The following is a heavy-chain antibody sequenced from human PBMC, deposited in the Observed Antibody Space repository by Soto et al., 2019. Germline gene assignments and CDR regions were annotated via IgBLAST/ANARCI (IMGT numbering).Heavy chain of an antibody. CDR2: MNPNSGNT. D-gene: IGHD2-15*01. J-gene: IGHJ6*03. Sequence: ASVKVSCKASGYTFTSYDINWVRQATGQGLEWMGWMNPNSGNTGYAQKFQGRVTMTRNTSISTAYMELSSLRSEDTAVYYCAGRKLGYCSGGSCYRPRYYYYMDVWGKGTTVTVSS. CDR3: AGRKLGYCSGGSCYRPRYYYYMDV. CDR1: GYTFTSYD. V-gene: IGHV1-8*01.